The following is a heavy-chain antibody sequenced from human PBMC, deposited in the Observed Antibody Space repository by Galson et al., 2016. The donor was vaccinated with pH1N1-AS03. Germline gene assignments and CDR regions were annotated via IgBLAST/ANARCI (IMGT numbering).Heavy chain of an antibody. J-gene: IGHJ4*02. V-gene: IGHV1-24*01. CDR1: GYTLSGLS. Sequence: SVKVSCKVSGYTLSGLSMYWVRQAPGKGLEWPGGLHPEDDKIIYAQRFQGRITMTEDKSTDTAYMELSSLTSEDTATYYCASKSPGDGYYFDDWGQGTLVTVRS. CDR3: ASKSPGDGYYFDD. CDR2: LHPEDDKI. D-gene: IGHD3-10*01.